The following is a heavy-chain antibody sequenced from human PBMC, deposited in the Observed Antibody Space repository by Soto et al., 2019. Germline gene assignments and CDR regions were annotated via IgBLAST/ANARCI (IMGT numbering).Heavy chain of an antibody. J-gene: IGHJ4*02. D-gene: IGHD6-19*01. CDR1: GFTFSSSF. V-gene: IGHV3-7*03. Sequence: QLGGSLRLSCVASGFTFSSSFMGWVRQAPGKGLEWVANINQDGGGTYYVDSVQGRFTISRDNAKDSLYLQMNSLRGEDTAVYYCARDFRGSGRYFFDYWGQGTLVTVSS. CDR3: ARDFRGSGRYFFDY. CDR2: INQDGGGT.